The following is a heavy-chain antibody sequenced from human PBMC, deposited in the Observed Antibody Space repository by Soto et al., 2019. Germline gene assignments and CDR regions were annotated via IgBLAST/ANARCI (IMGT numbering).Heavy chain of an antibody. CDR1: GFTFSSYG. CDR3: ARDFGWQLAKYYYGMDV. V-gene: IGHV3-74*01. CDR2: INSDGSST. D-gene: IGHD6-13*01. Sequence: GGSLRLSCAASGFTFSSYGMSWVRQAPGKGLVWVSRINSDGSSTSYADSVKGRFTISRDNAKNTLYLQMNSLRAEDTAVYYCARDFGWQLAKYYYGMDVWGQGTTVTVSS. J-gene: IGHJ6*02.